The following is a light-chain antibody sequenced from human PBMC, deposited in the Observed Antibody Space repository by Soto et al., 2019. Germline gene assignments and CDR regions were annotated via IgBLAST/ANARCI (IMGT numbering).Light chain of an antibody. CDR3: QQSYSTPRT. V-gene: IGKV1-39*01. J-gene: IGKJ1*01. CDR2: AAS. CDR1: QSISSY. Sequence: DIQMTQSPSSLSASVGDRVTITCRASQSISSYLNWNQQKPGKAPKLLIYAASSLLSGVPSRFSGSGSGTDFTLTISSLQPEDFATYYCQQSYSTPRTFGQGTMVDIK.